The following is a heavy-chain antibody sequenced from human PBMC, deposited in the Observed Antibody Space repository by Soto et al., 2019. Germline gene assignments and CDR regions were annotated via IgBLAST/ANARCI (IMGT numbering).Heavy chain of an antibody. Sequence: PGGSLRLSCAASGFTFSSYAMSWVRQAPGKGLEWVSAISGSGGSTYYADSVKGRFTISRDNSKNTLYLQMNSLRAEDTAVYYCAKNSQRYFDPLTYFDYWGQGTLVTVSS. D-gene: IGHD3-9*01. CDR2: ISGSGGST. J-gene: IGHJ4*02. CDR1: GFTFSSYA. CDR3: AKNSQRYFDPLTYFDY. V-gene: IGHV3-23*01.